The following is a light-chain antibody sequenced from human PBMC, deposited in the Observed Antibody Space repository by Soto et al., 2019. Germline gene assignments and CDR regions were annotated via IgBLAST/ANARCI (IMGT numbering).Light chain of an antibody. J-gene: IGKJ2*01. CDR3: QHFGGSLYT. V-gene: IGKV3-20*01. CDR1: QSVSSSY. CDR2: GAS. Sequence: EIVLTQSPGTLSLSPGERATLSCRASQSVSSSYLAWYQQNPGQAPRLLIYGASSRATGIPDRFSGSGSGTVFTLTISRLEPEDFAVYYCQHFGGSLYTFGQGTKLEIK.